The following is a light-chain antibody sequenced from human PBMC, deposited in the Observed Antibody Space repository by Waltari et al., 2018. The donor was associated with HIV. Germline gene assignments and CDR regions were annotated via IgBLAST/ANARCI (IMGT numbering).Light chain of an antibody. J-gene: IGLJ2*01. CDR3: QVWDSTSDHVL. V-gene: IGLV3-21*04. CDR1: NIERKS. Sequence: VLTQPPSVSVAPGQTATLTCGGQNIERKSVHWYQQKPGQAPVLVIYYDNDRPSGIPERFSGSNSGDTATLTIRRVGDGDEADYYCQVWDSTSDHVLFGGGTKLTVL. CDR2: YDN.